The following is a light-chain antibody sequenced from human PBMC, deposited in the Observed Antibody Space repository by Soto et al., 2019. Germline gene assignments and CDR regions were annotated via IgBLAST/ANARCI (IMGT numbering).Light chain of an antibody. V-gene: IGLV2-14*01. Sequence: QSALTQPASVSGSPGQSITISCTGTSSDVGGYNYVSWYQQYPGKAPRLMIYEVSTRPSGVSNRFSGSKSGNTASLPISGLQAEDEADYYCSSYTISNTWVFGGGTKLTVL. CDR3: SSYTISNTWV. CDR2: EVS. CDR1: SSDVGGYNY. J-gene: IGLJ3*02.